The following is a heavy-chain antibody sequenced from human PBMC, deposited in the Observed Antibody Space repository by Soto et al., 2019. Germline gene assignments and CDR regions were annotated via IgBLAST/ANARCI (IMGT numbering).Heavy chain of an antibody. CDR1: GVTFSSYT. D-gene: IGHD2-15*01. V-gene: IGHV1-69*04. Sequence: TSVKVSCKASGVTFSSYTISWVRQAPGQGLEWMGRIIPILGIANYAQKFQGRVTITADKSTSTAYMELSSLRSEDTAVYYCAREGPGGHYYYMDVWGKGTTVTVSS. J-gene: IGHJ6*03. CDR3: AREGPGGHYYYMDV. CDR2: IIPILGIA.